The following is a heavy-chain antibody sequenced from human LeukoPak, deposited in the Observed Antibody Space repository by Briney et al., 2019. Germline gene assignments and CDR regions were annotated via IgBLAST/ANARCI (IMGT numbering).Heavy chain of an antibody. CDR3: ARFAYTSSLDY. D-gene: IGHD2-2*01. V-gene: IGHV5-51*01. Sequence: GESLKISCKVSGYIWTNNWIGWVRQVPGKGLEWMGLIYPGHSDTKYSPSFQGQVTFSVDKSINTAYLHWSSLQASDTAIYFCARFAYTSSLDYWGQGTRVTVSS. CDR2: IYPGHSDT. J-gene: IGHJ4*02. CDR1: GYIWTNNW.